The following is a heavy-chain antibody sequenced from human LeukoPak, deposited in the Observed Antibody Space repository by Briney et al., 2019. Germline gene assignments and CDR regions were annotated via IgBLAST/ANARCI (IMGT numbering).Heavy chain of an antibody. D-gene: IGHD3-22*01. CDR3: ARAPREYGGSGYLYYYYYGMDV. V-gene: IGHV4-59*01. CDR2: IYYSGST. Sequence: NPSETLSLTCTVSGGSISSYYWSWIRQPPGKGLEWIGYIYYSGSTNYNPSLKSRVTISVDTSKNQFSLKLSSVTAADTAVYYCARAPREYGGSGYLYYYYYGMDVWGQGTTVTVSS. CDR1: GGSISSYY. J-gene: IGHJ6*02.